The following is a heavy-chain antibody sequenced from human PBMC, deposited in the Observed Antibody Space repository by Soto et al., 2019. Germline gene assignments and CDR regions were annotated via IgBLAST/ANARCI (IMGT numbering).Heavy chain of an antibody. CDR2: IKSKTDGGTT. CDR3: TTDRFGGWYDY. Sequence: EVQLVESGGGLVKPGGSLRLSCAASGFTFSNAWMSWVRQAPGKGLEWVGRIKSKTDGGTTDYAAPVKGRFTISRDDSKNTLYLQMNSLKTEDTAVYYSTTDRFGGWYDYWGQGTLVTVSS. CDR1: GFTFSNAW. D-gene: IGHD6-19*01. V-gene: IGHV3-15*01. J-gene: IGHJ4*02.